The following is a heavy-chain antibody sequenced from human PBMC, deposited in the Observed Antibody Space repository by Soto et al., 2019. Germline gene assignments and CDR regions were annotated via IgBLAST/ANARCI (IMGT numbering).Heavy chain of an antibody. CDR2: TSYDGSNN. D-gene: IGHD3-16*01. Sequence: QVQLVESGGGVVQPGTSLRLSCVGSGFTFRSYVIHWVRQAPGKGLEWVALTSYDGSNNFYGDSVKGRFTISRDNSRNTVELKMESLRIEDTALYYCARWGTTGGLDVWGQGTLVSVSS. CDR1: GFTFRSYV. V-gene: IGHV3-33*05. CDR3: ARWGTTGGLDV. J-gene: IGHJ4*02.